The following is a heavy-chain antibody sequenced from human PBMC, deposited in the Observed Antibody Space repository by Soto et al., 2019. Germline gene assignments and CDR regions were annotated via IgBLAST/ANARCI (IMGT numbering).Heavy chain of an antibody. Sequence: PGGSLRLSCAASGFTFGQFVMTWVRQAPGKGLEWVSTITGSSGSTTYTESVKGRFTISRDNSKNSLYLQMNNLRADDTAMYYCAKADTGWFAPWGRGTLVTVSS. CDR1: GFTFGQFV. CDR3: AKADTGWFAP. CDR2: ITGSSGST. V-gene: IGHV3-23*01. D-gene: IGHD3-10*01. J-gene: IGHJ5*02.